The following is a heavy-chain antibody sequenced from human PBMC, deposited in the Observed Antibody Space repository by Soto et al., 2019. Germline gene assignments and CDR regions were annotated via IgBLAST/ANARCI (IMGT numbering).Heavy chain of an antibody. V-gene: IGHV5-51*01. J-gene: IGHJ4*02. CDR3: ARGPTSGYDPDSFDY. Sequence: PGESLKISCKGSGYSFTSYWIGWVRQMPGKGLEWMGIIYPGDSDTRYSPSFQGQVTISADKSISTAYLQWSSLKASDTAMYYCARGPTSGYDPDSFDYWGQGTLVTVSS. CDR1: GYSFTSYW. CDR2: IYPGDSDT. D-gene: IGHD5-12*01.